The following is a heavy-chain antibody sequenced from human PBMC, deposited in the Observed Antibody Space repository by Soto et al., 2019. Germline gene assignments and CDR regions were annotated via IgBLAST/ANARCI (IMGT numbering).Heavy chain of an antibody. CDR1: GFTFSNAW. D-gene: IGHD6-13*01. CDR2: IKSKTDGETT. Sequence: GGSLRLSCAASGFTFSNAWMSWVRQAPGKGLEWVGRIKSKTDGETTDYAAPVIGRFTISRDDSKNTLYLQMNSLKTEDTAVYYCTTEQEQLFDYWGQGTLVTVSS. CDR3: TTEQEQLFDY. V-gene: IGHV3-15*01. J-gene: IGHJ4*02.